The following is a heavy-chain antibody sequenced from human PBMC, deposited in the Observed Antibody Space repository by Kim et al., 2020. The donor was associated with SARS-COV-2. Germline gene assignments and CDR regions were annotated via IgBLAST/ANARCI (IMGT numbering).Heavy chain of an antibody. J-gene: IGHJ4*02. CDR2: IKSDGSST. V-gene: IGHV3-74*01. CDR3: GAGPSSNGHLTEY. CDR1: GFTFSMYW. D-gene: IGHD6-6*01. Sequence: GGSLRLSCAASGFTFSMYWMHWVRQVPGKGLVWVSRIKSDGSSTNYADSVKDRFTISRDNGKNTVYLQMNSLRVEDTALYYCGAGPSSNGHLTEYWGKG.